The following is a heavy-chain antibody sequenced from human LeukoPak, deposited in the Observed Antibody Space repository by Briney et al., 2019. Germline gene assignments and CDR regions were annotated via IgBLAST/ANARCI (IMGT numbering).Heavy chain of an antibody. D-gene: IGHD5-18*01. Sequence: PSETLSLTCTVSGGSISSGDYYWSWIRQPPGKGLEWIGYIYYSGSTYYNPSLKSRVTISVYTSKHQFSLKLSSVTAADTAVYYCARAGLWNWFDPWGQGTLVTVSS. CDR2: IYYSGST. CDR1: GGSISSGDYY. V-gene: IGHV4-30-4*01. J-gene: IGHJ5*02. CDR3: ARAGLWNWFDP.